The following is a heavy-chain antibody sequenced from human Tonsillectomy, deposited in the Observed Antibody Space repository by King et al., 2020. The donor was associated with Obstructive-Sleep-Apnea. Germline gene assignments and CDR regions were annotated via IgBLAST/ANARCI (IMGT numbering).Heavy chain of an antibody. J-gene: IGHJ3*02. V-gene: IGHV3-33*01. CDR2: IWYDGSNE. CDR3: ARGTISGALDI. D-gene: IGHD1-14*01. Sequence: VQLVESGGRVVQPGRSLRLSCAASGFSFSSYGMHWVRQAPGKGLEWVAIIWYDGSNEHFADYVKGRFTISRDNSRNMVYLQMNSLRADDTAVYFCARGTISGALDIWGQGSMVIVSS. CDR1: GFSFSSYG.